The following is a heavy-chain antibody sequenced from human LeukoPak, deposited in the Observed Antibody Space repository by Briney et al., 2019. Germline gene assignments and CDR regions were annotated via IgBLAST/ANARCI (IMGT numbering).Heavy chain of an antibody. Sequence: PSETLSLTCTVSGGSISSYYWSWIRQPPGKGLEWIGYIYYSGSTNYNPSLKSRVTISVDTSKNQFSLKLSSVTAADTAVYYCAREEMATIGDWGQGTLVTVSS. CDR1: GGSISSYY. CDR3: AREEMATIGD. V-gene: IGHV4-59*12. D-gene: IGHD5-24*01. J-gene: IGHJ4*02. CDR2: IYYSGST.